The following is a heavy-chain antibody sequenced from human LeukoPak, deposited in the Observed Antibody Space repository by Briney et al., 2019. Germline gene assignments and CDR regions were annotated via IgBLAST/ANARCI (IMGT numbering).Heavy chain of an antibody. V-gene: IGHV3-74*01. J-gene: IGHJ5*02. D-gene: IGHD5-12*01. Sequence: GGSLSLSCAASGFTFSSYAMNWVRQAPGKGLAWVSRLSPDGSSTTSADSVKGRFTISRDNAKNTLYLQIGSLRADDTAVYYCTRMNREAPGLPDLWGQGTLVTVSS. CDR3: TRMNREAPGLPDL. CDR1: GFTFSSYA. CDR2: LSPDGSST.